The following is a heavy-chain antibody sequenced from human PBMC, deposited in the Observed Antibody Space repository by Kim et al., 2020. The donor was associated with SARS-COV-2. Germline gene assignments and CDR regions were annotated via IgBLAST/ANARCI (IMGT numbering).Heavy chain of an antibody. J-gene: IGHJ6*02. V-gene: IGHV1-69*02. D-gene: IGHD6-19*01. CDR3: ARPSGFDYYYYYGMDV. Sequence: KFQGRVTITADKSTSTAYMELSSLRSEDTAVYYCARPSGFDYYYYYGMDVWGQGTTVTVSS.